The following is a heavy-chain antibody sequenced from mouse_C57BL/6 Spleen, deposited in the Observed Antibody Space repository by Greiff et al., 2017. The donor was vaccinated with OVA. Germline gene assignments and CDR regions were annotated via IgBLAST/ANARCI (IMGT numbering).Heavy chain of an antibody. Sequence: QVQLQQPGTELVKPGASMKLSCTASGYTFTSYWLPWVTQRPGQGLEWIGNINPSNGGTNYNEKFKSKATLTVDKSSSTAYMQRSSLTSEDSAVYYCAKGSGYEDAMDYWGQGTSVTVSS. J-gene: IGHJ4*01. CDR3: AKGSGYEDAMDY. CDR2: INPSNGGT. V-gene: IGHV1-53*01. CDR1: GYTFTSYW. D-gene: IGHD3-2*02.